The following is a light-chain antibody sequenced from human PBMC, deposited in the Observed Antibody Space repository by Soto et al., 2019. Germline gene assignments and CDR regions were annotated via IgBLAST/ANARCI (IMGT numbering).Light chain of an antibody. Sequence: DIQMTQSPSSLAASVGDRVTITCRTSQTISRYLNWYQQKPGKAPNLLIYAASSLQSGVPSRFSGSGSGKDFSLTINSLQPEDSATYYCQQSYSTPFTVGPGTKVDI. V-gene: IGKV1-39*01. CDR2: AAS. CDR3: QQSYSTPFT. J-gene: IGKJ3*01. CDR1: QTISRY.